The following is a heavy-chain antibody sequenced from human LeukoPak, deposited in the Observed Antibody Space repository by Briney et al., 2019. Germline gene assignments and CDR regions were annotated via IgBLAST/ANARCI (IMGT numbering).Heavy chain of an antibody. Sequence: SPTLSLTCTVSGGSISSSSYYWGWIRQPPGKGLEWIGSIYYSGSTYYNPSLKSRVTISVDTSKNQFSLKLSSVTAADTAVYYCARLVRALGWFDPWGQGTLVTVSS. CDR3: ARLVRALGWFDP. CDR2: IYYSGST. J-gene: IGHJ5*02. D-gene: IGHD3-10*01. CDR1: GGSISSSSYY. V-gene: IGHV4-39*01.